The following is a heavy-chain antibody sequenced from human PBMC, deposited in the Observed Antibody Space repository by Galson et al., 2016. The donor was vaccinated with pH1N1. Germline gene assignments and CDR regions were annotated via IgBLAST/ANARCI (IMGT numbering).Heavy chain of an antibody. Sequence: SETLSLTCAVSGYSITTGYYWGWIRQPPGKGLEWIGSVFHSGNTSYNPSLKSRVTLSVDTSKNQFFLKLNSVTPADTAMYYCARVRCSSTRCFAVGFGWFDPWGQGTLVTVSS. CDR1: GYSITTGYY. CDR2: VFHSGNT. D-gene: IGHD2-2*01. V-gene: IGHV4-38-2*01. J-gene: IGHJ5*02. CDR3: ARVRCSSTRCFAVGFGWFDP.